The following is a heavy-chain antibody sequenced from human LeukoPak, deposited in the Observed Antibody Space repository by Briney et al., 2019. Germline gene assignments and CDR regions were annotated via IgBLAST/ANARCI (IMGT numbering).Heavy chain of an antibody. CDR2: IYSDNT. Sequence: GGSLRLSCAASGFTFSSYAMSWVRQAPGKGLEWVSFIYSDNTHYSDSVKGRFTISRDNSKNTLYLQVNSLRAEDTAVYYCARRAGAYSHPYDYWGQGTLVTVSS. D-gene: IGHD4/OR15-4a*01. CDR3: ARRAGAYSHPYDY. V-gene: IGHV3-53*01. J-gene: IGHJ4*02. CDR1: GFTFSSYA.